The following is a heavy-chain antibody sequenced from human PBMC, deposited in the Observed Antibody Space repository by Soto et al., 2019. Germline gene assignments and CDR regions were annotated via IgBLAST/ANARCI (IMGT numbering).Heavy chain of an antibody. Sequence: QVQLQESGPGLVQPSGTLCLTCAVSGDSINNSHWWSWVRQTPGKGLEWIGETYHSGTTNYNPSLKTRVTISIDKSKNQFSRKMNSVTAADTAVYYCAREVNSSPARGPNWFDPWGQGTLVTVSS. J-gene: IGHJ5*02. CDR3: AREVNSSPARGPNWFDP. V-gene: IGHV4-4*02. CDR2: TYHSGTT. CDR1: GDSINNSHW. D-gene: IGHD6-13*01.